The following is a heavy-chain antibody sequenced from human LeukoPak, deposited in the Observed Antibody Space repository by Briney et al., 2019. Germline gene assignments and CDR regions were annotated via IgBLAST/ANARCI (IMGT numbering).Heavy chain of an antibody. CDR2: ISWNSGSI. CDR1: GFTFDDYA. Sequence: GGSLRLSCAASGFTFDDYAMHWVRQAPGKGLEWVSGISWNSGSIGYADSVKGRFTISRDNAKNSLYLQMNSLRAEDTALYYCAKEDWPWGQGTLVTVSS. CDR3: AKEDWP. D-gene: IGHD2-21*01. V-gene: IGHV3-9*01. J-gene: IGHJ5*02.